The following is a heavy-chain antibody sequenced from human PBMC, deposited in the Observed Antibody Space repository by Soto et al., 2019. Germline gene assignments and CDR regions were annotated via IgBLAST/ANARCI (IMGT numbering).Heavy chain of an antibody. D-gene: IGHD2-2*01. CDR1: GGSITSSGYY. Sequence: QVQLQESGPGLVKPSQTLSLTCTVSGGSITSSGYYWSWIRQHPGEGLEWIGFTSNSGRTSYNPSLKRRLSLSVDSASNLFSLNRNAGTAADTAVYICTRGGGSTKVDFWGQATLVPVSP. CDR3: TRGGGSTKVDF. CDR2: TSNSGRT. V-gene: IGHV4-31*03. J-gene: IGHJ4*02.